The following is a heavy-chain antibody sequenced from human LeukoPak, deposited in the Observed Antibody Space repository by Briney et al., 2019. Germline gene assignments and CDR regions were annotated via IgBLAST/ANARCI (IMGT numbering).Heavy chain of an antibody. CDR3: ATDRIGELLLNWFDP. D-gene: IGHD3-10*01. J-gene: IGHJ5*02. Sequence: ASVKVSCKVSGYTLTELSMHWVRQAPGKGLEWMGGFDPVDGETIYAQKFQGRVTMTEDTSTDTAYMELSSLRSEDTAVYYCATDRIGELLLNWFDPWGQGTLVTVSS. CDR2: FDPVDGET. V-gene: IGHV1-24*01. CDR1: GYTLTELS.